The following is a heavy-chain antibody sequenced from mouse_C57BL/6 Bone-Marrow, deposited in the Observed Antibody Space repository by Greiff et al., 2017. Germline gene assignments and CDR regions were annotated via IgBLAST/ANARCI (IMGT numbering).Heavy chain of an antibody. V-gene: IGHV1-76*01. CDR2: IYPGSGTT. CDR1: GYTFTDYF. D-gene: IGHD1-1*01. CDR3: ARSTTVIGPVYWYFDV. Sequence: VQLQQSGAELVRPGASVKLSCKASGYTFTDYFINWVKQRPGQGLEWIARIYPGSGTTYYNEKFKGKATLTAEKPSSTAYMQLSRLTTEDSAVYFCARSTTVIGPVYWYFDVWGTGNAVTVSS. J-gene: IGHJ1*03.